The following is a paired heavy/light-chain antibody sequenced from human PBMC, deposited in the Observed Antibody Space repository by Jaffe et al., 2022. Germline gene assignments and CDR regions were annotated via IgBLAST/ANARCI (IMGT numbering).Heavy chain of an antibody. CDR2: IYTSGST. CDR1: GGSISSGGYY. D-gene: IGHD3-10*01. J-gene: IGHJ5*02. Sequence: QVQLQESGPGLVKPSQTLSLTCTVSGGSISSGGYYWSWIRQPAGKGLEWIGRIYTSGSTNYNPSLKSRVTISVDTSKNQFSLKLTSVTAADTAVYYCARMLFGDPTPEPWGQGTLVTVSS. V-gene: IGHV4-61*02. CDR3: ARMLFGDPTPEP.
Light chain of an antibody. CDR2: AAS. V-gene: IGKV1-39*01. J-gene: IGKJ2*01. Sequence: DIQMTQSPSSLSASVGDGVTITCRASQSIDRYLSWYQQKPGKAPKLLIYAASNLQYGVPSRFSGSGSGTDFTLTISSLQPEDFAIYYCQQISIIPYTFGQGTKLEIK. CDR1: QSIDRY. CDR3: QQISIIPYT.